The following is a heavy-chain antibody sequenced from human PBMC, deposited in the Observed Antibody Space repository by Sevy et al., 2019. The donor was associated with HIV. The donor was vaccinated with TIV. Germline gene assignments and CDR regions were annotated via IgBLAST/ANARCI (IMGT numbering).Heavy chain of an antibody. V-gene: IGHV3-23*01. D-gene: IGHD6-13*01. J-gene: IGHJ3*02. CDR3: AYIPAAGTGGSAFDI. CDR2: ISGSGIRI. Sequence: GGSLRLSCAASGFTFRNYAMSWVRQAPGKGLEWVSGISGSGIRIYYADSVKGRFTISRDNSKNTLYLQMSSLRGEDTAVYYCAYIPAAGTGGSAFDIWGQGTMVTVSS. CDR1: GFTFRNYA.